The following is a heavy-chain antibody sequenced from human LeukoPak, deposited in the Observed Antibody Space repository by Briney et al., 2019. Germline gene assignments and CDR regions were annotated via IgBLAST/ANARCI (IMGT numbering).Heavy chain of an antibody. J-gene: IGHJ4*02. CDR1: GFTFSSYA. Sequence: PGGSLRLSCAASGFTFSSYAMSWVRQAPGKGLEWVSAISGSGGSTYYADSVKGRFTISRDNSKNTLYLQMNSLRAEDTAVYYCARRDGWSTGSFDYWGQGTLVTVSS. CDR2: ISGSGGST. D-gene: IGHD6-19*01. V-gene: IGHV3-23*01. CDR3: ARRDGWSTGSFDY.